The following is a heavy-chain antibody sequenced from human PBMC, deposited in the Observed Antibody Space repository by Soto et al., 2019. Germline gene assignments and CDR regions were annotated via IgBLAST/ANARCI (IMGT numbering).Heavy chain of an antibody. CDR3: ARDLNMYSSGFDY. Sequence: ASVKVSCKASGYTFTGYYMHWVRQAPGQGLEWMGWINPNNGDTNYAQKLQGWVTMTRDTSNSTAYMELRSLRSDDTAVYYCARDLNMYSSGFDYWGQGTLVTVSS. CDR1: GYTFTGYY. J-gene: IGHJ4*02. D-gene: IGHD6-19*01. V-gene: IGHV1-2*04. CDR2: INPNNGDT.